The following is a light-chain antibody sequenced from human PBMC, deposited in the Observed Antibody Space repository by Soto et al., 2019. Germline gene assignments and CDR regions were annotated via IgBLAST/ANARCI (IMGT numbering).Light chain of an antibody. Sequence: EIVLTQSPATLSLSPGERATLSCRASQSVSSYLAWYQQKPGQAPRLLIYDASNRATGIPARFSGSGSGIDFTLTISSLEPEDFAVYYCQQRSNWPPVITFGQGTRLEIK. J-gene: IGKJ5*01. CDR3: QQRSNWPPVIT. V-gene: IGKV3-11*01. CDR2: DAS. CDR1: QSVSSY.